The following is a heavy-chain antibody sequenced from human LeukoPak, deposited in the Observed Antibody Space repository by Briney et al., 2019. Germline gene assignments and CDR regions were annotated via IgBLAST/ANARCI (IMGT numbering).Heavy chain of an antibody. D-gene: IGHD3-10*01. CDR2: IYYSGST. J-gene: IGHJ3*02. V-gene: IGHV4-31*03. Sequence: MSSETLSLTCTVSGGSISSGGYYWSWIRQHPGKGLEWIGYIYYSGSTYYNPSLKSRFTISVDTSKNQFSLKLSSVTAADTAVYYCARHYGSGSYYETPGAFDIWGQGTMVTVSS. CDR1: GGSISSGGYY. CDR3: ARHYGSGSYYETPGAFDI.